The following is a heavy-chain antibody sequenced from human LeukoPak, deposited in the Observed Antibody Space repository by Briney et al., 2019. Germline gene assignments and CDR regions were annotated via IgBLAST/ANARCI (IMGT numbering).Heavy chain of an antibody. CDR3: ARNPGYGSGSYYNRYYYYGMDV. D-gene: IGHD3-10*01. CDR2: INHSGST. J-gene: IGHJ6*02. V-gene: IGHV4-34*01. CDR1: GGSFSGYY. Sequence: SETLSLTCAVYGGSFSGYYWSWMRQPPGKGREWIGEINHSGSTNYNPSLKSRVTISVDTSKNQFSLKLRSVTAADTAVYYCARNPGYGSGSYYNRYYYYGMDVWGQGTTVTVSS.